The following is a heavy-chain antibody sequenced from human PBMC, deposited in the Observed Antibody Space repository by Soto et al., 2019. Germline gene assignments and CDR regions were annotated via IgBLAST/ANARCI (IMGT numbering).Heavy chain of an antibody. D-gene: IGHD3-22*01. CDR1: GGSISSSSYY. CDR2: IYYSGST. J-gene: IGHJ3*02. CDR3: ARQGITMIVVVMNAFDI. Sequence: SETLSLTCTVSGGSISSSSYYWGWIRQPPGKGLEWIGSIYYSGSTYYNPSLKSRVTISVDTSKNQFSLKLSSVTAADTAVYYCARQGITMIVVVMNAFDIWGQGTMVT. V-gene: IGHV4-39*01.